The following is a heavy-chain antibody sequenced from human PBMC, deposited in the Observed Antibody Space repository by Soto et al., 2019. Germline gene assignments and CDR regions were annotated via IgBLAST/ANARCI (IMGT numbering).Heavy chain of an antibody. CDR2: ISGRGTNT. CDR3: ATSFRYFDN. Sequence: EVQLLESGGGLVQPGGSLRLSCAASGSISTTTPLSWVRQAPGKGLEWVSTISGRGTNTYYADSVKGRFIISRDNLENTVNLQMNGLGVEDTAIYYCATSFRYFDNWGQGTRVTVSS. V-gene: IGHV3-23*01. CDR1: GSISTTTP. J-gene: IGHJ4*02.